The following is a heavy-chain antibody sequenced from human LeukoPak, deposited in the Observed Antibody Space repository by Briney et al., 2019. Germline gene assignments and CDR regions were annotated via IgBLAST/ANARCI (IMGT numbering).Heavy chain of an antibody. J-gene: IGHJ4*02. V-gene: IGHV3-21*01. CDR3: ARCTTGKTFGSLREIKKSREIDY. CDR1: GFTFSSYS. Sequence: GGSLRLPCAASGFTFSSYSMNWVRQAPGKGLEWVSSISSSSSYIHYADSVRGRFTISRDNAKNSLFLQMNSLRGEDTAVYYCARCTTGKTFGSLREIKKSREIDYWGQGTLVTVSS. CDR2: ISSSSSYI. D-gene: IGHD1-1*01.